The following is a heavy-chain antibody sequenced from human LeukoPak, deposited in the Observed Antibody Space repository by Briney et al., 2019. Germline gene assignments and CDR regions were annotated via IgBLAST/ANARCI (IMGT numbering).Heavy chain of an antibody. Sequence: SVTLSLTCSVSGGSISSSTYYWGWIRQPPGEGLEWIGYIYFTGSTEYNPSLQSRVTISVDTSNNQFSLKLSSVTAADTAVYYCAGMVRGVQIKPDSWGQGTLVTVSS. D-gene: IGHD3-10*01. CDR1: GGSISSSTYY. CDR3: AGMVRGVQIKPDS. J-gene: IGHJ5*01. CDR2: IYFTGST. V-gene: IGHV4-39*01.